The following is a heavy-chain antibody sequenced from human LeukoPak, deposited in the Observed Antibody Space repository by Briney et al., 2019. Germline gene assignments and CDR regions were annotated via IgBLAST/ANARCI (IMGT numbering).Heavy chain of an antibody. CDR1: GGSISSGDYY. Sequence: PSQTLSLTCTVSGGSISSGDYYWSWIRQPPGKGLEWIGYIYYSGSTYYHPSLKSRVTISVDSSKNQFSLKLSSVTAADTAVYYCARDGGYCSGGSCTASLLNYWGQGTLVTVSS. J-gene: IGHJ4*02. CDR2: IYYSGST. CDR3: ARDGGYCSGGSCTASLLNY. D-gene: IGHD2-15*01. V-gene: IGHV4-30-4*08.